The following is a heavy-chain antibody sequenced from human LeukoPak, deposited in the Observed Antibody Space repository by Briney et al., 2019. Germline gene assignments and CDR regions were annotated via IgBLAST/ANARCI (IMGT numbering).Heavy chain of an antibody. Sequence: GGSLRLSCAASGFTFSSYAMHWVRQAPGKGLEYVSAISSNGGSTFYANSVKGRFTISRDNSKNTLFLQMGSLRAEDMAVYYCARRTSGFKSGSLDYWGQGTLVTVSS. D-gene: IGHD1-26*01. CDR1: GFTFSSYA. CDR2: ISSNGGST. V-gene: IGHV3-64*01. J-gene: IGHJ4*02. CDR3: ARRTSGFKSGSLDY.